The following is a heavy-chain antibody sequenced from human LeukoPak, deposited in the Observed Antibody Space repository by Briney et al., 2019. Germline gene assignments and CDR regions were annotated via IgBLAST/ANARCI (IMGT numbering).Heavy chain of an antibody. Sequence: PSETLSLTCAVYGGSFSGYYWSWIRQPPGKGLEWIGEINHSGRTNYNPSLKSRVTISVDTSKNQFSLKLSSVTAADTAVYYCARRLGLVDYWGQGTLVTVSS. CDR1: GGSFSGYY. CDR3: ARRLGLVDY. V-gene: IGHV4-34*01. D-gene: IGHD6-25*01. J-gene: IGHJ4*02. CDR2: INHSGRT.